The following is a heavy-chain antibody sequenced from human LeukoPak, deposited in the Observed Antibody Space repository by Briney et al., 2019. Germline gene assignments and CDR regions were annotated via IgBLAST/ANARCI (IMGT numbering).Heavy chain of an antibody. D-gene: IGHD1-26*01. V-gene: IGHV1-18*01. J-gene: IGHJ3*02. CDR2: IGPYNGNT. Sequence: ASVKVSCKASGYTFTSYGISWVRQAPGQGLEWMGWIGPYNGNTNYAQKLQGRVTMTTDTSTSTAYMELRSLTSDDTAVYYCARSWAPWSATWELRAFDIWGQGTMVTVSS. CDR3: ARSWAPWSATWELRAFDI. CDR1: GYTFTSYG.